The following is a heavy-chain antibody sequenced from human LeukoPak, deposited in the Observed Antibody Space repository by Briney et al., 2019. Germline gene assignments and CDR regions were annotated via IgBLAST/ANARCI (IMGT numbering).Heavy chain of an antibody. CDR3: ARERWQDAPFDY. CDR1: GGTFSSYA. Sequence: SVKVSCKASGGTFSSYAISWVRQAPGQGLEWMGRIIPILGIANYAQKFQGRVTITADKSTSTAYMELSSLRSEDTAVYYCARERWQDAPFDYWGQGTLVTVSS. J-gene: IGHJ4*02. CDR2: IIPILGIA. D-gene: IGHD5-24*01. V-gene: IGHV1-69*04.